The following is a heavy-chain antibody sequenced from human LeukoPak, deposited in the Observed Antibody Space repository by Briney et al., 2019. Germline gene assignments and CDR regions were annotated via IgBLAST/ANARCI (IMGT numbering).Heavy chain of an antibody. CDR1: GFTFSSYA. D-gene: IGHD3-22*01. V-gene: IGHV5-51*01. CDR2: IYPGDSDT. Sequence: GGSLRLSCAASGFTFSSYAMSWVRQMPGKGLEWMGIIYPGDSDTRYSPSFQGQVTISADKSISTAYLQWSSLKASDTAMYYCARREYYYDSSGYSGFDYWGQGTLVTVSS. J-gene: IGHJ4*02. CDR3: ARREYYYDSSGYSGFDY.